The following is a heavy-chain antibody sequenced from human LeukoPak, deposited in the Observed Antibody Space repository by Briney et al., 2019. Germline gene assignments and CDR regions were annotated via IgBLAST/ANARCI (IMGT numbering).Heavy chain of an antibody. J-gene: IGHJ6*03. Sequence: ASVKVSCKASGYTFTSFNLHWVRQAPGQGLEWMGIINPSGAGTSYAQKFQGRVTITRNTSISTAYMELSSLRSEDTAVYYCARADSSSWYFRVNYYMDVWGKGTTVTVSS. CDR2: INPSGAGT. CDR3: ARADSSSWYFRVNYYMDV. V-gene: IGHV1-46*01. D-gene: IGHD6-13*01. CDR1: GYTFTSFN.